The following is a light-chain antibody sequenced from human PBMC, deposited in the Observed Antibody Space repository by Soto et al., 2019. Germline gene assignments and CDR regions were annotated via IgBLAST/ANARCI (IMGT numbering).Light chain of an antibody. Sequence: AIRMTQSPSSFSASTGDRVTITCRASQGISSYLAWYQQKPGKAPKLLIYTASTLQSGVPSRFSGSGSGTDFTLTISGLQSEDFATYSCQQYDSYPFTFGHGTKVDIK. CDR1: QGISSY. J-gene: IGKJ3*01. CDR3: QQYDSYPFT. CDR2: TAS. V-gene: IGKV1-8*01.